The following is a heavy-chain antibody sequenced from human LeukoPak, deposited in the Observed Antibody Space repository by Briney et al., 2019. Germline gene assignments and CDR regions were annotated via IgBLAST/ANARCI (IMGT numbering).Heavy chain of an antibody. V-gene: IGHV3-7*01. D-gene: IGHD6-19*01. CDR2: IRHDGSKI. Sequence: GGSLILSCVASGFTFTSYWISWVRQAPGKGLEWVANIRHDGSKISYVHSVKGRFTISRDNVKNSVYLQMNSLRAEDTAVYYCARVGHPYSSGWTLGSWGQGTLVTVSS. CDR1: GFTFTSYW. J-gene: IGHJ5*02. CDR3: ARVGHPYSSGWTLGS.